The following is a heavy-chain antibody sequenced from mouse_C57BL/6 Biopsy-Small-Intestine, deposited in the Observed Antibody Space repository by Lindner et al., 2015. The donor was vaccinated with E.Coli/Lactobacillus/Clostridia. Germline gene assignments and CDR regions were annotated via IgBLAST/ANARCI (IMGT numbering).Heavy chain of an antibody. Sequence: VQLQESGGGLVKPGGSRKLSCVASEFTFSDYGMHWVRQAPEKGLEWVAYISGGSGTIYSADTVKGRFTISRDNAKNTLFLQTTSLRSEDTAMYYCARGRNYGYPMDYWGQGTSVTVSS. D-gene: IGHD2-1*01. V-gene: IGHV5-17*01. CDR3: ARGRNYGYPMDY. CDR2: ISGGSGTI. CDR1: EFTFSDYG. J-gene: IGHJ4*01.